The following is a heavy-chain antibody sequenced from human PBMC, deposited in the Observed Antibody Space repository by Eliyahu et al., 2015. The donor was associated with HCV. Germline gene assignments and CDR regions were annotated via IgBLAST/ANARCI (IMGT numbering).Heavy chain of an antibody. Sequence: GSVKGRFTISRDNARNSLYLQMDNLRADDTAVYFCARDPVGITVHGMDVWGQGTTVTVSS. D-gene: IGHD1-20*01. V-gene: IGHV3-48*01. CDR3: ARDPVGITVHGMDV. J-gene: IGHJ6*02.